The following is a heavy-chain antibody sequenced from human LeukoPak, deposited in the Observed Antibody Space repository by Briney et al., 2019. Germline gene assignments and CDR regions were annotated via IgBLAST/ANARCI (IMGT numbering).Heavy chain of an antibody. J-gene: IGHJ6*03. V-gene: IGHV3-7*01. CDR3: ARGGGSSAGTYYYYMDV. D-gene: IGHD6-6*01. CDR1: GFTFSSYW. CDR2: IKQDGSEK. Sequence: AGGSLRLSCAASGFTFSSYWMSWVRQAPGKGLEWVANIKQDGSEKYYVDSVKGRFTISRDNAKNSLYLQMNSLRAEDTAVYYCARGGGSSAGTYYYYMDVWGKGTTVTVSS.